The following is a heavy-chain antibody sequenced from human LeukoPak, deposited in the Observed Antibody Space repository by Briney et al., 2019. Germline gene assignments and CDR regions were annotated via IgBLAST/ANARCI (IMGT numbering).Heavy chain of an antibody. Sequence: GGSLRLSCAASGFTFSNAWMSCVRQASGKGLVWVVRIKSKTDGGTTDYAAPVKGRFTISRDDSKNTLYLQMDSLKTEDTAVYYCTTDANYDFWSGYFTHWGQGTLVTVSS. V-gene: IGHV3-15*01. CDR2: IKSKTDGGTT. CDR3: TTDANYDFWSGYFTH. CDR1: GFTFSNAW. J-gene: IGHJ4*02. D-gene: IGHD3-3*01.